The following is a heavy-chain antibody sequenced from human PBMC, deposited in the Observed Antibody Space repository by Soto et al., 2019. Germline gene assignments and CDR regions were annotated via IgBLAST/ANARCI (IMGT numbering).Heavy chain of an antibody. Sequence: GPTLVNPTQTLTLTCTFSGFSLSTSGVGVGWIRQPPGKALEWLALIYWNDDKRYSPSLKSRLTITKDTSKNQVVLTMTNMDPGDTATYYCAHRSGQEPYYYGSGSYNWFDPWGQGTLVTVSS. CDR3: AHRSGQEPYYYGSGSYNWFDP. V-gene: IGHV2-5*01. CDR2: IYWNDDK. J-gene: IGHJ5*02. D-gene: IGHD3-10*01. CDR1: GFSLSTSGVG.